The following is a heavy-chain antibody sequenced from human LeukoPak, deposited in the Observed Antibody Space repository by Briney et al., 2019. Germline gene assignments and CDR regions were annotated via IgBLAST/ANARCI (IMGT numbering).Heavy chain of an antibody. D-gene: IGHD2-2*03. Sequence: ASVKVSCKASGYTFIAYYMFWVRQAPGQGLEWMGWINPNSGATGHAQKFQGRVTMTRDTSISTSYMEVTGLRSDDTAVYFCARDGYCRGSSCPFQHWGQGTMVTVSS. V-gene: IGHV1-2*02. CDR3: ARDGYCRGSSCPFQH. CDR2: INPNSGAT. J-gene: IGHJ1*01. CDR1: GYTFIAYY.